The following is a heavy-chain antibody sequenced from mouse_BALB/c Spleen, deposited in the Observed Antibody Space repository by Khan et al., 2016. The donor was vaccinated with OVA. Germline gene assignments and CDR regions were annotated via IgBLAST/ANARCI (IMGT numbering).Heavy chain of an antibody. D-gene: IGHD2-4*01. CDR3: ARKDYYDYDPFPY. Sequence: EVQLVESGPGLVKPSQSLSLTCTVTGYSITSEYAWNWIRQFPGNKLEWMGYINYSGNTRFNPSLRSRISITRDTSKNQFILQLNSVTTVDTATYYCARKDYYDYDPFPYWGQGTLVTVSA. V-gene: IGHV3-2*02. J-gene: IGHJ3*01. CDR1: GYSITSEYA. CDR2: INYSGNT.